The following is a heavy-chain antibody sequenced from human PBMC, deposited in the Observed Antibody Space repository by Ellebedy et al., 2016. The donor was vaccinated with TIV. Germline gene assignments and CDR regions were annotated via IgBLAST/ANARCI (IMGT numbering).Heavy chain of an antibody. CDR2: IDWEDAK. V-gene: IGHV2-70*18. J-gene: IGHJ5*02. CDR1: GFSLTSREIC. D-gene: IGHD2-15*01. CDR3: ARISNCSGMGDWFDP. Sequence: SGPTLVKPTQTLTLTCTFSGFSLTSREICVSWVRRPPGKALEWLALIDWEDAKYYSPSLKTRLSISMNTSKNLVVLTMTNMDPVDTATYYCARISNCSGMGDWFDPWGQGALVTVSS.